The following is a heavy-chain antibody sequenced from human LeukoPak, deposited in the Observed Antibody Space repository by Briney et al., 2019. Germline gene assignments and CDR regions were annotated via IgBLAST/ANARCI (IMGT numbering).Heavy chain of an antibody. D-gene: IGHD6-19*01. V-gene: IGHV1-69*06. CDR3: AREREGIAVAGAYFDY. J-gene: IGHJ4*02. Sequence: ASVKVSCKASGGTFSSYAISWVRQAPGQGLEWMGGIIPIFGTANYAQKFQGRVTITADKSTSTAYMELSSLRSEDTAVYYCAREREGIAVAGAYFDYWGQGTLVTVSS. CDR1: GGTFSSYA. CDR2: IIPIFGTA.